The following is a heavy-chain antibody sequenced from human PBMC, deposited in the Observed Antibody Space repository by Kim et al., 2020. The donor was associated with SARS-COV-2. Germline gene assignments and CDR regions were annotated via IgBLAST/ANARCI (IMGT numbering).Heavy chain of an antibody. CDR3: ARGDSTTSYYYYMDV. CDR2: IWNDGTNR. CDR1: GFTFRSYG. D-gene: IGHD6-13*01. V-gene: IGHV3-33*01. J-gene: IGHJ6*03. Sequence: GGSLRLSCAASGFTFRSYGMHWVRQAPGKGLEWVAVIWNDGTNRFYGDSVRGRFTISRDNSKDTVYLQMNSLTVEDTAVYYCARGDSTTSYYYYMDVWGKVTTVTVSS.